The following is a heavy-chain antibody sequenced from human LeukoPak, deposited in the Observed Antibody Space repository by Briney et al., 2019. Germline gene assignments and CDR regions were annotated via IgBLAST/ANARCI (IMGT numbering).Heavy chain of an antibody. V-gene: IGHV3-21*01. Sequence: GGSLRLSCAASGFTFSSYSMNWVRQAPGKGLEWVSSISSSSSYIYYADSVKGRFTISRDNAKNSLYLQMNSLRAEDTAVYYCARDVIAVAGTNYYYGMDVWGQGTTVTVSS. CDR3: ARDVIAVAGTNYYYGMDV. CDR2: ISSSSSYI. J-gene: IGHJ6*02. D-gene: IGHD6-19*01. CDR1: GFTFSSYS.